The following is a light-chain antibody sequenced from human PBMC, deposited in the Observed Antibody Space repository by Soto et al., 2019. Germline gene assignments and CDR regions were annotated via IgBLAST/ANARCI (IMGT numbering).Light chain of an antibody. CDR1: SSDVGAYIF. V-gene: IGLV2-14*03. CDR2: DII. Sequence: QSALTQPASVSGSPGQSITISCTGTSSDVGAYIFVSWYQQHPGKAPKLMIYDIINRPSGVSNRFSGSKSGNTASLTISGLQPEDEADYYCVSFTTSRSYVFGTGTKLTVL. CDR3: VSFTTSRSYV. J-gene: IGLJ1*01.